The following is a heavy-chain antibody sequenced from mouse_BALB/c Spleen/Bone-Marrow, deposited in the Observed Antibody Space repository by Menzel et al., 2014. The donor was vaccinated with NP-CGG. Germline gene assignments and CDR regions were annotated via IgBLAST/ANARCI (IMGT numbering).Heavy chain of an antibody. Sequence: QVQLQQPGAELVRPGASVKLSCKASGYTFTSYWMNWVRQRPGQGLEWIGIIEPSNSETHYNQLFKAKATLTVAKSSNTAHMQLSSRASEGSAVYYSARIRCFDYWGQGTLLTGSS. V-gene: IGHV1-61*01. CDR2: IEPSNSET. J-gene: IGHJ2*01. CDR1: GYTFTSYW. CDR3: ARIRCFDY.